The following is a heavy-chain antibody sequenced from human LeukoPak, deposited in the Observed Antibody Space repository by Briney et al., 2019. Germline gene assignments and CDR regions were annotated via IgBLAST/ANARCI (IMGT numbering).Heavy chain of an antibody. CDR3: ARDGYSSTWYVFDV. V-gene: IGHV6-1*01. CDR2: TYHRSKWYG. CDR1: GDSVSNNSAA. D-gene: IGHD6-13*01. J-gene: IGHJ3*01. Sequence: SQTLSLTCAISGDSVSNNSAAWNWIRQSPSGGLEWLGRTYHRSKWYGDYAVSVRSRITINADTSKNQFSLQLNSVTPEDTAVYYCARDGYSSTWYVFDVWGQGTVVTVS.